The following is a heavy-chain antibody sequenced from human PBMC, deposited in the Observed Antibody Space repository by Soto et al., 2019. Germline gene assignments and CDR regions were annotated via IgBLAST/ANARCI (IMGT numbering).Heavy chain of an antibody. CDR3: ARGDGDYGRRLDP. Sequence: EVQLVESGGGLVQPGGSLRISCVASGFTVSTNYVSWVRQASGKGLEWVSIIYDGGSTYYADSVKDRFTISRDNSKNTVDLQMNSLRGVDTAVYYCARGDGDYGRRLDPWGQGTLVTVSS. V-gene: IGHV3-66*01. CDR2: IYDGGST. CDR1: GFTVSTNY. D-gene: IGHD4-17*01. J-gene: IGHJ5*02.